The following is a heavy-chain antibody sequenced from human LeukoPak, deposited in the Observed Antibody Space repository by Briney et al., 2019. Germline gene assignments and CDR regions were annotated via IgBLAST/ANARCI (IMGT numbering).Heavy chain of an antibody. V-gene: IGHV3-23*01. CDR3: AKLGCTGTICYANY. Sequence: GGSLRLSCAASGFTFRNYAMTWVRQISGKGLEWVSVISGGGDSTDYADSMKGRFTISRDNSKNTLYLQMSSLRAEDTALYYCAKLGCTGTICYANYWGQGTLVTVSS. CDR1: GFTFRNYA. D-gene: IGHD2-2*01. J-gene: IGHJ4*02. CDR2: ISGGGDST.